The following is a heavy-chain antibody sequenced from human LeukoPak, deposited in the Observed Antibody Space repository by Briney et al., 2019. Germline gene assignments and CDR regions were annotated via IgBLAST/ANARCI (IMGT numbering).Heavy chain of an antibody. D-gene: IGHD3-16*02. CDR2: INPNIGVT. Sequence: ASVKVSCKASGYTFIDHYIHWVRQAPGQGLEWMGWINPNIGVTTYAQRFQGRVTMTRDTSNSTAYMDISRLRSDDTAVYFCARGPLRLGDLSTLWGQGTLVTVSS. J-gene: IGHJ4*02. V-gene: IGHV1-2*02. CDR3: ARGPLRLGDLSTL. CDR1: GYTFIDHY.